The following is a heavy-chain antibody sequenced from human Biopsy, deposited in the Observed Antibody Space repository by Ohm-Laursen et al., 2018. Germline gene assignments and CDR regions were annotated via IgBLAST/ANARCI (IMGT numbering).Heavy chain of an antibody. J-gene: IGHJ4*02. V-gene: IGHV1-24*01. D-gene: IGHD1-1*01. Sequence: GASVKVSCKVSGYTLTELSMHWARQAPGKGLEWMGGFAPENGKTVYAQNFQARVSMTEDTSTDTAYMELRSLRSEDTAVYYCAADINVWNVNYWGQGTQATVSS. CDR1: GYTLTELS. CDR3: AADINVWNVNY. CDR2: FAPENGKT.